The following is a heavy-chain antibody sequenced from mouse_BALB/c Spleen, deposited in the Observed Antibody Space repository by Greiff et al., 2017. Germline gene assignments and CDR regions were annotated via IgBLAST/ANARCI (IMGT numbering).Heavy chain of an antibody. CDR3: ARVLTGNAMDY. Sequence: EVMLVESGGGLVKPGGSLKLSCAASGFTFSSYAMSWVRPTPEKRLEWVASISSGGSYTYYPDTVTGRFTISRDNAKNTLYLEMSSLRSEDTAMYYCARVLTGNAMDYWGQGTSVTVSS. CDR2: ISSGGSYT. CDR1: GFTFSSYA. J-gene: IGHJ4*01. V-gene: IGHV5-9-4*01. D-gene: IGHD4-1*01.